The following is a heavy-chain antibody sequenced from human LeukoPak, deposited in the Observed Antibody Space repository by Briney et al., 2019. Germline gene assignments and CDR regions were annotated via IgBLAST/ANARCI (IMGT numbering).Heavy chain of an antibody. CDR3: ARPAPYYYDSSGYLDY. CDR1: GGSFSGYY. V-gene: IGHV4-34*01. J-gene: IGHJ4*02. D-gene: IGHD3-22*01. Sequence: SETLSLTCAVYGGSFSGYYWSWIRQPPGKGLEWIGEINHSGSTNYNPSLKSRVTISVDTSKNQFSLKLSSVTAADTAVYYCARPAPYYYDSSGYLDYWGQGTLVTVSS. CDR2: INHSGST.